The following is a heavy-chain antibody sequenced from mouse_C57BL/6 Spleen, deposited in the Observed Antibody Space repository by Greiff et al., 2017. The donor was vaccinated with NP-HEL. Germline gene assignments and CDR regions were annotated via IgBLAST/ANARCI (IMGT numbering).Heavy chain of an antibody. CDR3: ARSGHYAMDY. CDR1: GYAFSSSW. CDR2: IYPGDGDT. Sequence: VQLQQSGPELVKPGASVKISCKASGYAFSSSWMNWVKQRPGKGLEWIGRIYPGDGDTNYNGKFKGKATLTADKSSSTAYMQLSSLTSEDSAVYFCARSGHYAMDYWGQGTSVTVSS. J-gene: IGHJ4*01. V-gene: IGHV1-82*01.